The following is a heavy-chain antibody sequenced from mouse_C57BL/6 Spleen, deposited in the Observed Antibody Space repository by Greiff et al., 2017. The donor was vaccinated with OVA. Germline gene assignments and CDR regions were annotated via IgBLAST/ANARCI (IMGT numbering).Heavy chain of an antibody. D-gene: IGHD1-1*01. CDR2: INPNNGGT. Sequence: VKLQESGPELVKPGASVKMSCKASGYTFTDYNMHWVKQSHGKSLEWIGYINPNNGGTSYNQKFKGKATLTVNKSSSTAYMELRSLTSEDSAVYYCARSAGGTTFDYWGQGTTLTVSS. CDR3: ARSAGGTTFDY. V-gene: IGHV1-22*01. CDR1: GYTFTDYN. J-gene: IGHJ2*01.